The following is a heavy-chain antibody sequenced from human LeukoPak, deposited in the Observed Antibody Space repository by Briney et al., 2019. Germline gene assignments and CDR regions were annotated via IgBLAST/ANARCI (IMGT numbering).Heavy chain of an antibody. CDR2: IIPIFGTA. Sequence: SVKVSCKASGGTFSSYAISWVRQAAGQGLEWMGGIIPIFGTANYAQKFQGRVTITTDESTSTAYMELSSLRSEDTAVYYCARGYSNIQYYFDYWGQGTLVTVSS. V-gene: IGHV1-69*05. CDR3: ARGYSNIQYYFDY. CDR1: GGTFSSYA. J-gene: IGHJ4*02. D-gene: IGHD4-11*01.